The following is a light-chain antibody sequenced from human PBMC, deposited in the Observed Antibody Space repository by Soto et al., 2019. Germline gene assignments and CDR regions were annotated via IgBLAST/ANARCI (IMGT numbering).Light chain of an antibody. CDR3: QHYYSYPRT. V-gene: IGKV1-8*01. CDR2: AAS. Sequence: AIRMTQSPSSFSASTGDRVTITCRASQGISSYLAWYQQKPGKAPKLLIYAASTLQSGVPSRFSGSGSGTDFTLTISCLQSEDFGSYYCQHYYSYPRTFAQGTKVDIK. CDR1: QGISSY. J-gene: IGKJ1*01.